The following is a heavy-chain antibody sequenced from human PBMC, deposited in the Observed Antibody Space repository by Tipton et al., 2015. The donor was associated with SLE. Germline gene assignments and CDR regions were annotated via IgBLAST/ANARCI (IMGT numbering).Heavy chain of an antibody. D-gene: IGHD3-10*01. Sequence: SLRLSCAASGFTFSSYAMHWVRQAPGKGLEWVAVISYDGSNKYYADSVKGRFTIPRDNSKNTLYLQMNSLRAEDTAVYYCAGGLLWFREPFDYWGQGTLVTVSS. J-gene: IGHJ4*02. CDR3: AGGLLWFREPFDY. V-gene: IGHV3-30*04. CDR2: ISYDGSNK. CDR1: GFTFSSYA.